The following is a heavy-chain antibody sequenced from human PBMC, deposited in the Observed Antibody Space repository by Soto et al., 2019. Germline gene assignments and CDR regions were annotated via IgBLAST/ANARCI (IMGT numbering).Heavy chain of an antibody. V-gene: IGHV3-30-3*01. CDR2: ISHDGNDK. D-gene: IGHD2-21*01. CDR3: ARVGVFSGGECYLGGIGC. Sequence: GGSLSLSCGCSILTFNLYTIHLFRHASCKGLEWVAVISHDGNDKVYADSVKGRFTISRDNSKNTLYLQMNSLRAEDTAVYYCARVGVFSGGECYLGGIGCRGQGT. CDR1: ILTFNLYT. J-gene: IGHJ4*01.